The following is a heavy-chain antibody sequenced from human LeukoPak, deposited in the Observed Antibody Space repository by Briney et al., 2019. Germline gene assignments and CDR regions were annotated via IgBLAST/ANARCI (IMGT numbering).Heavy chain of an antibody. V-gene: IGHV3-66*01. CDR2: IYGTGTT. J-gene: IGHJ6*02. Sequence: ETLSLTCTVSGGSISSYYWTWVRQAPGKGLECVSAIYGTGTTYYADSVKGRFTISRDSSSNTLHLQMNTLRAEDSAVYYCAREARYYDILTGYHNYSGVDVWGQGTTVTVSS. CDR3: AREARYYDILTGYHNYSGVDV. CDR1: GGSISSYY. D-gene: IGHD3-9*01.